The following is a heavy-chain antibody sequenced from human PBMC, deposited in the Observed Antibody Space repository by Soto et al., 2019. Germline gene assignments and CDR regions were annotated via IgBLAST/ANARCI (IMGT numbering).Heavy chain of an antibody. D-gene: IGHD2-15*01. V-gene: IGHV1-2*02. CDR1: GYSFTGYY. CDR2: INPISGGT. Sequence: QVQLVQSGAEVKKPGASVKVSCKASGYSFTGYYMHWARWAPGQGLEWMGWINPISGGTNFARKFQGRVTMTRDTSISTAYMDMISLRSDDTAVYYCARGGSERVVLAALPELDSWGQGTLVTVSS. CDR3: ARGGSERVVLAALPELDS. J-gene: IGHJ4*02.